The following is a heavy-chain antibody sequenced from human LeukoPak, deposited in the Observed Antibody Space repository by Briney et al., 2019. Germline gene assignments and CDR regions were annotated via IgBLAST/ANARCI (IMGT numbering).Heavy chain of an antibody. CDR3: ARYLKGYCSTTSCYFGH. V-gene: IGHV5-51*01. D-gene: IGHD2-2*01. J-gene: IGHJ4*02. CDR1: GYSFISYW. Sequence: GESLKISFQGHGYSFISYWIGWVRQMPGQGLEWMGTIYPGDSDTRYSPSFQGQVTISADKSISTAYLQWSSLRASDTAMYYCARYLKGYCSTTSCYFGHWGQGTLVTVSS. CDR2: IYPGDSDT.